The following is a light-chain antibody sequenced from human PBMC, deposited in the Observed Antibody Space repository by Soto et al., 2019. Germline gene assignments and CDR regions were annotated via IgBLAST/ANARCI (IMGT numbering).Light chain of an antibody. CDR2: ASS. CDR3: QQSYSTPTIT. V-gene: IGKV1-39*01. Sequence: DTKMTQSPSSLSASVGDRVTITCRANQSISDYLNWYQQKPGKAPKFLIYASSSLQSGVPSRFRGSGSGTDFTLTISSLQPEDFATYYCQQSYSTPTITFGQGTRLEI. J-gene: IGKJ5*01. CDR1: QSISDY.